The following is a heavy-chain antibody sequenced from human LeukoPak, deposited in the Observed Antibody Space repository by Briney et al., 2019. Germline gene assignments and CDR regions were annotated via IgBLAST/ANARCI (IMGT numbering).Heavy chain of an antibody. Sequence: PSETLSRNCSVSGGSISSYYWGWIRQPPGKGLEWIVYIYTSGSTNYQPSLNSLFTISVNTSKNQFSQKMSSMTAADTLEYYCARHAPMRNSSSEDPAYDYWGQGTLVTVSS. V-gene: IGHV4-4*09. J-gene: IGHJ4*02. CDR1: GGSISSYY. CDR3: ARHAPMRNSSSEDPAYDY. D-gene: IGHD6-6*01. CDR2: IYTSGST.